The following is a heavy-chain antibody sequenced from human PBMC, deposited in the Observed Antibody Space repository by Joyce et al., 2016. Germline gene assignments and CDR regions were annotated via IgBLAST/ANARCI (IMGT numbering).Heavy chain of an antibody. J-gene: IGHJ5*02. D-gene: IGHD6-6*01. V-gene: IGHV3-74*01. CDR2: INTDGSST. CDR3: VRGISARPGGPNWFDP. CDR1: GFSFGGYW. Sequence: EVQLVESGGGLVQPGGSLRLSCAASGFSFGGYWIHWVRQAPGKGLVGVSRINTDGSSTRFADSVKGGFTISRDNAKNTLYLQMNSLRAEDTAVYYCVRGISARPGGPNWFDPWGQGTLVTVSS.